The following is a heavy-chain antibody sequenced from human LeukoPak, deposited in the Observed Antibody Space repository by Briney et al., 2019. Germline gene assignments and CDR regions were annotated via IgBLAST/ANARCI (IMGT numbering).Heavy chain of an antibody. CDR3: ARWTTDTTHFDY. CDR2: IYHSGST. D-gene: IGHD1-14*01. V-gene: IGHV4-4*02. Sequence: PSETLSLTCAVSGGSISGSNWWSWVRQPPGKGLEWIGEIYHSGSTNYNPSLKSRVTISVDKSKNQFSLILTSVTAADTAVYYCARWTTDTTHFDYWGQGTLVTVSS. J-gene: IGHJ4*02. CDR1: GGSISGSNW.